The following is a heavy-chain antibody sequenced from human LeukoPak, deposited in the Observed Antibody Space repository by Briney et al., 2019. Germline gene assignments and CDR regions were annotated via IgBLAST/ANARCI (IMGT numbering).Heavy chain of an antibody. V-gene: IGHV1-8*01. CDR1: GYTFTSYD. CDR3: ARTARITIFGVVIMRWFDP. J-gene: IGHJ5*02. Sequence: ASVKVSCKASGYTFTSYDINWVRQATGQGFEWMGWMNPNSGNTGYAQKFQGRVTMTRNTSISTAYMELSSLRSEDTAVYYCARTARITIFGVVIMRWFDPWGQGTLVTVSS. D-gene: IGHD3-3*01. CDR2: MNPNSGNT.